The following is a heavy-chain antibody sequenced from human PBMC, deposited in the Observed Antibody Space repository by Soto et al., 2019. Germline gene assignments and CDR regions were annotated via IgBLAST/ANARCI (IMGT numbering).Heavy chain of an antibody. J-gene: IGHJ5*02. CDR1: GGSVSSGNYY. CDR3: ARLIGRDWFDP. Sequence: SETLSLTCSVSGGSVSSGNYYWSWIRQPPGKGLEWIGYIYYTGSTNYNPSLKSRVTISVDTSKNQFSLTLSSVTAADTAVYYCARLIGRDWFDPWGQGTLVTVSS. V-gene: IGHV4-61*01. CDR2: IYYTGST. D-gene: IGHD2-8*01.